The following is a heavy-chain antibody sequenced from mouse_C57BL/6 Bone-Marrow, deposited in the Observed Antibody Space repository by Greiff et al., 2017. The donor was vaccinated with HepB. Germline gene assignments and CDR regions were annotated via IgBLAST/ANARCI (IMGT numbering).Heavy chain of an antibody. CDR2: ISDGGSYT. V-gene: IGHV5-4*01. CDR3: ARDRNYYGSRGFAY. Sequence: EVQLVESGGGLVKPGGSLKLSCAASGFTFSSYAMSWVRQTPEKRLEWVATISDGGSYTYYPDNVKGRFTISRDNAKNNLYLQMSHLKSEDTAMYYCARDRNYYGSRGFAYWGRGTLVTVAA. CDR1: GFTFSSYA. D-gene: IGHD1-1*01. J-gene: IGHJ3*01.